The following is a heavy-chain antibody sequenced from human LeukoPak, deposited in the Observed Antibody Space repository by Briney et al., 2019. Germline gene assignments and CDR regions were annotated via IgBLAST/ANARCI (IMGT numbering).Heavy chain of an antibody. J-gene: IGHJ4*02. CDR1: GFTFSRSS. V-gene: IGHV3-30*03. D-gene: IGHD3-22*01. CDR3: ARSVHFGYHDY. CDR2: ISYDGSDK. Sequence: GGSLRLSCAASGFTFSRSSMNWVRQAPGRGLEWVAVISYDGSDKWYADSVKGRFTVSRDNSKNTVFLQMNSLRPEDTAVYYCARSVHFGYHDYWGQGTLVTVSS.